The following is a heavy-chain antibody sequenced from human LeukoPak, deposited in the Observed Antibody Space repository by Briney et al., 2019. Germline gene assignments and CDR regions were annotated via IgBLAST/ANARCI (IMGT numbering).Heavy chain of an antibody. V-gene: IGHV4-59*02. Sequence: PTETLSLTCSVPGDSVISFYWGSIRQPPGRGLEWSGYIYYSGSTNYNPSLKSRVTISADTSKSQFSLKLSSVTAADTAVYYCARGVVIAPQTFDYWGQGTLVTVSS. CDR2: IYYSGST. CDR3: ARGVVIAPQTFDY. CDR1: GDSVISFY. D-gene: IGHD2-21*01. J-gene: IGHJ4*02.